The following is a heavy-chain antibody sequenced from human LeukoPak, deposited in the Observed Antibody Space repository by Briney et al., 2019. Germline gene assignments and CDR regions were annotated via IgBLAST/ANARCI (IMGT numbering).Heavy chain of an antibody. V-gene: IGHV3-21*01. J-gene: IGHJ2*01. CDR1: GFTFSGFT. D-gene: IGHD3-22*01. Sequence: NSRGSLRLSCAASGFTFSGFTMHWVRQAPGKRPEWVSSITTGGTYTYYADSVKGRCTISRDNAKNSPLLQMNTLRVEDTAVYYCARPFYYESAAYALDLWGRGTLVTVSS. CDR2: ITTGGTYT. CDR3: ARPFYYESAAYALDL.